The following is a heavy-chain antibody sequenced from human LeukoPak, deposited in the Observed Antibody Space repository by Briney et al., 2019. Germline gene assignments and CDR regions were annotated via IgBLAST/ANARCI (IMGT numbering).Heavy chain of an antibody. CDR3: PSYYYDSSGYLDY. CDR2: ISYDGSNK. D-gene: IGHD3-22*01. V-gene: IGHV3-30-3*01. J-gene: IGHJ4*02. CDR1: GFTFSSYA. Sequence: GRSLRLSCAASGFTFSSYAMHWVRQAPGKGLEWVAVISYDGSNKYYADSVKGRFTISRDNSKNTLYLQMNSLRAEDTAVYYCPSYYYDSSGYLDYWGQGTLVTVSS.